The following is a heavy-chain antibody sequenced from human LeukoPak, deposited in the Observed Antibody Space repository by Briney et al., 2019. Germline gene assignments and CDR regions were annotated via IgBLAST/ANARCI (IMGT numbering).Heavy chain of an antibody. J-gene: IGHJ4*02. CDR3: ARQADYYGSGSYILD. Sequence: SENLSLTCTVSGGSISSGSYYWSWIRQPAGKGLEWIGRIYTSGSTNYNPSLKSRVTIAVDTSKNQFSLKLSSVTAADTAVYYCARQADYYGSGSYILDWGQGTLVTVSS. D-gene: IGHD3-10*01. CDR2: IYTSGST. CDR1: GGSISSGSYY. V-gene: IGHV4-61*02.